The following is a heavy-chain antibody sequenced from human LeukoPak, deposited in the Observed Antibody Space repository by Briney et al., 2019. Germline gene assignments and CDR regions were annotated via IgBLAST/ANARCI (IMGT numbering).Heavy chain of an antibody. Sequence: SVKVSCKASGYTFTNYYMHWVRQAPGQGLEWMGGIIPIFGTANYAQKFQGRVTITADESTSTAYMELSSLRSEDTAVYYCARDLAAAGTDNWFDPWGQGTLVTVSS. D-gene: IGHD6-13*01. V-gene: IGHV1-69*13. CDR1: GYTFTNYY. CDR2: IIPIFGTA. J-gene: IGHJ5*02. CDR3: ARDLAAAGTDNWFDP.